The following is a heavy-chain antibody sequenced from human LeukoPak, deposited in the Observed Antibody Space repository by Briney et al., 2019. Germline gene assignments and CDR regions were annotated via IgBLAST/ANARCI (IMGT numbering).Heavy chain of an antibody. Sequence: QPGGSLRLSCAASGFTFSIYAMSWVRQAPGKGLEWVSAISGSGVNTYYADSVKGRFTISRDNSKNTLDLQMNSLRAEDTAMYYCAGDRRYDSSGYFQHWGQGTLVAVSS. D-gene: IGHD3-22*01. CDR2: ISGSGVNT. CDR3: AGDRRYDSSGYFQH. CDR1: GFTFSIYA. V-gene: IGHV3-23*01. J-gene: IGHJ1*01.